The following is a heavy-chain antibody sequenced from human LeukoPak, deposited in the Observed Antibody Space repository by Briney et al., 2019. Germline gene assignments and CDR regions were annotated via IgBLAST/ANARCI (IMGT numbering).Heavy chain of an antibody. V-gene: IGHV3-30*18. D-gene: IGHD1-26*01. CDR2: ISYDGSNK. CDR3: AKNRGSYKIFDY. Sequence: GGSLRLSCAASGFTFNSYGMHWVRQAPGKGLEWVAVISYDGSNKYYADSVKGRFTISRDNSKNTLYLQMNSLRAEDTAVYYCAKNRGSYKIFDYWGQGTLVTVSS. J-gene: IGHJ4*02. CDR1: GFTFNSYG.